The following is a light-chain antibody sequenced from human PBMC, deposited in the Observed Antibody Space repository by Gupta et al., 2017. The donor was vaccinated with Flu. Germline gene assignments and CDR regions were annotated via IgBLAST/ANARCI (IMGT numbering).Light chain of an antibody. J-gene: IGLJ3*02. CDR2: DDS. CDR3: QVWDTTSDHLVM. V-gene: IGLV3-21*02. Sequence: SSVLTQPPSVSVAPGQSTTIACGGNNFGSKSVHWYQQKPGQAPVLVVHDDSDRPSGIPARFSGSKSGNTATLTINRVEAGDEADYYCQVWDTTSDHLVMFGGGTKLTVL. CDR1: NFGSKS.